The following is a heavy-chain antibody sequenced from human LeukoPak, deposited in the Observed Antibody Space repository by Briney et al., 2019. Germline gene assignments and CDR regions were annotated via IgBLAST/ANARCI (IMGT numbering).Heavy chain of an antibody. CDR1: GGSISGYY. V-gene: IGHV4-59*01. CDR2: IYYSGST. CDR3: ARNYCSGGYCGTFDI. D-gene: IGHD2-15*01. Sequence: PSETLSLTCTVSGGSISGYYWSWIRQPPGKGLEWIEYIYYSGSTNYNPSRKRRVTISVDTSKNQFSLKLSSVTSADTAVYYCARNYCSGGYCGTFDIWGQGTMVTVSS. J-gene: IGHJ3*02.